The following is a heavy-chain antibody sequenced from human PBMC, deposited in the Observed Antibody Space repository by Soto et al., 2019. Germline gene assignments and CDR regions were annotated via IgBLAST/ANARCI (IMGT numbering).Heavy chain of an antibody. CDR3: ATTSRYCSGGSCQRGYFDY. Sequence: EVQLVESGGGLVQPGGSLRLSCAASGVTFSSYAMHWVRQAPGKGLEYVSAISSNGGSTYYANSVKGRFTISRDNSKNILYLQMGSLSAEDMAVYYGATTSRYCSGGSCQRGYFDYWGQGTLATVSS. CDR1: GVTFSSYA. V-gene: IGHV3-64*01. CDR2: ISSNGGST. D-gene: IGHD2-15*01. J-gene: IGHJ4*02.